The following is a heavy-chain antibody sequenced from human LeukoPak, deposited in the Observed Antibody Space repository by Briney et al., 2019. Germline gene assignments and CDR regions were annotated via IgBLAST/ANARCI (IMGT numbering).Heavy chain of an antibody. V-gene: IGHV3-48*03. CDR1: GFTFSSYE. D-gene: IGHD1-26*01. CDR2: ISSSGSPI. Sequence: GGSLRLSCAASGFTFSSYEMNWVRQAPGKGLEWVSYISSSGSPIYYADSVKGRFTISRDNAKNSLYLQMTSLRDEDTAVYYCARGPLGWSDYWGQGTLVTVSS. J-gene: IGHJ4*02. CDR3: ARGPLGWSDY.